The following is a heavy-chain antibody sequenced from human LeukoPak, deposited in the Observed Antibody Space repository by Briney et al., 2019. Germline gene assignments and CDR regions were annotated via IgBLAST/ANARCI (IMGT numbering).Heavy chain of an antibody. Sequence: SETLSLTCTVSGGSISSYYWSWIRQPPGKGLEWIGYIYYSGSTNYNPSLKSRVTISVDTSKNQFSLKLSSVTAADTAVYYCARNDRWEATFDYWGQGTLVTVSS. D-gene: IGHD1-26*01. CDR3: ARNDRWEATFDY. V-gene: IGHV4-59*01. J-gene: IGHJ4*02. CDR2: IYYSGST. CDR1: GGSISSYY.